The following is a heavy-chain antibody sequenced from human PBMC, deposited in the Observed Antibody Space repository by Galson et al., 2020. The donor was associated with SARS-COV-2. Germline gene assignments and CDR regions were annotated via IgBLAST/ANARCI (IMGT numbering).Heavy chain of an antibody. D-gene: IGHD2-2*01. V-gene: IGHV1-24*01. J-gene: IGHJ4*02. CDR2: FDPEDGET. Sequence: GESLKISCKVSGYTLTELSMHWVRQAPGKGLEWMGGFDPEDGETIYAQKFQGRVTMTEDTSTDTAYMELSSLRSEDTAVYYCATVPGYCSSTSCYSFDYWGQGTLVTVSS. CDR3: ATVPGYCSSTSCYSFDY. CDR1: GYTLTELS.